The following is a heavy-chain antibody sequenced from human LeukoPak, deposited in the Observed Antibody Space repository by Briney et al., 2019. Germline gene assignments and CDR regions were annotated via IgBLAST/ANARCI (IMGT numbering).Heavy chain of an antibody. Sequence: GASVKVSCKASGYTFTVYYIHWVRQAPGQGLEWMGWINPNSGGTNYAQKFQGRVTMTRDASISTAYMEMSRLRSDDTAIYYCARRGNYDNLWGNSLNNWGQGTLVTASS. J-gene: IGHJ4*02. V-gene: IGHV1-2*02. CDR1: GYTFTVYY. CDR3: ARRGNYDNLWGNSLNN. D-gene: IGHD3-16*01. CDR2: INPNSGGT.